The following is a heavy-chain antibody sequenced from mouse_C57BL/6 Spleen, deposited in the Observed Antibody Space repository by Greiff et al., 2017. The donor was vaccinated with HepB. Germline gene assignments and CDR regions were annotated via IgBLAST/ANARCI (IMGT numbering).Heavy chain of an antibody. D-gene: IGHD1-1*01. CDR3: ARGSSSLYYYAMDY. Sequence: VQLQQSGAELVKPGASVKLSCKASGYTFTSYWMHWVKQRPGQGLEWIGMIHPNSGSTNYNEKFKSKATLTVDKSSSTAYMQLSSLTSEDSAVYYCARGSSSLYYYAMDYWGQGTSVTVSS. CDR1: GYTFTSYW. J-gene: IGHJ4*01. V-gene: IGHV1-64*01. CDR2: IHPNSGST.